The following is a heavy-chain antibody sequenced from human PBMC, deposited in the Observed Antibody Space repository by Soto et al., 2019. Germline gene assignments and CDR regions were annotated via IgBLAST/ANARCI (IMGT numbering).Heavy chain of an antibody. CDR3: AKVTYSSWVGVQGAFDI. CDR1: GGTFSSYA. Sequence: QVQLVQSGAEVKKPGSSVKVSCKASGGTFSSYAISWVRQAPGQGLEWMGGIIPIFGTANYAQKFQGRVTIAADESTSAAYMELSSLRSEDTAVYYCAKVTYSSWVGVQGAFDIWGQGTMVTVSS. D-gene: IGHD6-6*01. J-gene: IGHJ3*02. V-gene: IGHV1-69*01. CDR2: IIPIFGTA.